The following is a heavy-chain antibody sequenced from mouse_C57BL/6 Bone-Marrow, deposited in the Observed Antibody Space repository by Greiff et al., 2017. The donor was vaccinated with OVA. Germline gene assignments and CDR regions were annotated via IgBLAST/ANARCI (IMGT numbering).Heavy chain of an antibody. CDR2: INPNNGGT. J-gene: IGHJ3*01. CDR1: GYTFTDYN. CDR3: ARHYGSSYPVAY. V-gene: IGHV1-18*01. Sequence: VQLQQSGPELVKPGASVKIPCKASGYTFTDYNMDWVKQSHGKSLEWIGDINPNNGGTIYNQKFKGKATLTVDKSSSTAYMELRSLTSEDTAVYYCARHYGSSYPVAYWGQGTLVTVSA. D-gene: IGHD1-1*01.